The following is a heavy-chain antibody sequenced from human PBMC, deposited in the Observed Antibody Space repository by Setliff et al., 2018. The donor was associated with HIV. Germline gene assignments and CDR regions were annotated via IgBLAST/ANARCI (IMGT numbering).Heavy chain of an antibody. CDR3: ARDGSGAPYYGMDV. CDR1: GFTVNSNY. D-gene: IGHD6-19*01. V-gene: IGHV3-66*03. J-gene: IGHJ6*02. Sequence: GGSLRLSCAASGFTVNSNYINWVRQAPGKGLEWVSVFYSNGKTYYADSVRGRFTISRDNSQNTVSLQMNSLIVEDTAVYYCARDGSGAPYYGMDVWGQGTTVTVSS. CDR2: FYSNGKT.